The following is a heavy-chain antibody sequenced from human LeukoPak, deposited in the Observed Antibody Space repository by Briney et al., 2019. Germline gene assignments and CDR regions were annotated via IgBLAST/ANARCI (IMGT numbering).Heavy chain of an antibody. D-gene: IGHD3-10*01. CDR2: IYYSGST. CDR3: ARVDGITMVRGDY. J-gene: IGHJ4*02. V-gene: IGHV4-61*05. CDR1: GGSISSSSYY. Sequence: SETLSLTCTVSGGSISSSSYYWGWIRQPPGKGLEWIGYIYYSGSTNYNPSLKSRVTISVDTSKNQFSLKLSSVTAADTAVYYCARVDGITMVRGDYWGQGTLVTVSS.